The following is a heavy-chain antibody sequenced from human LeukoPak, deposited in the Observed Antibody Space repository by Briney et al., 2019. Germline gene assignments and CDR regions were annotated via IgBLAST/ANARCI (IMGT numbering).Heavy chain of an antibody. CDR2: INHSGST. V-gene: IGHV4-34*01. CDR1: GGSFSGYY. Sequence: SETLSLTCAVYGGSFSGYYWSWIRQPPGKGLEWIGEINHSGSTNYNPSLNGRDTISVDTSKNQFSLKLSSVTAADTAVYYCARGPYYYGSGSYYKNWGQGTLVTVSS. J-gene: IGHJ4*02. D-gene: IGHD3-10*01. CDR3: ARGPYYYGSGSYYKN.